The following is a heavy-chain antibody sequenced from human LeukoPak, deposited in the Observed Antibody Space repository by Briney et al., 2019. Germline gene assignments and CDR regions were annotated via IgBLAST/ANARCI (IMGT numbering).Heavy chain of an antibody. V-gene: IGHV1-18*04. CDR2: ISAYNGNT. Sequence: ASVKVSCKASGYTFTGYYMHWVRQAPGQGREWMGWISAYNGNTNYAQKLEGRVTMTTDTSTSTAYMELRSLRSDDTAVYYCARDSDLAAAPGYWGQGTLVTVSS. CDR3: ARDSDLAAAPGY. D-gene: IGHD6-13*01. CDR1: GYTFTGYY. J-gene: IGHJ4*02.